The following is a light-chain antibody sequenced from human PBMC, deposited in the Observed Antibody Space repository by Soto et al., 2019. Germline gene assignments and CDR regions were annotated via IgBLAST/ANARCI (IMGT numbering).Light chain of an antibody. CDR2: DAS. CDR3: QQRSNWRFT. V-gene: IGKV3-11*01. CDR1: QSVSSY. J-gene: IGKJ3*01. Sequence: EIVLTQSPATLSLSPGERATLSCRASQSVSSYLAWYQQKPGQAPRLLIYDASSRATSIPARFSGSGSGADFTLTISSLEPEDFAVYYCQQRSNWRFTFGPGTKVEIK.